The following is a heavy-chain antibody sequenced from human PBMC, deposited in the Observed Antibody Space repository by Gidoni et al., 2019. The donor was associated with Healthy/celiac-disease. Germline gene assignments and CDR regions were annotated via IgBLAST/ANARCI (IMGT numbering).Heavy chain of an antibody. CDR1: GFTFSSYW. CDR3: AREAGRSDYGSGSYYSYYFDY. J-gene: IGHJ4*02. Sequence: EVQLVESGGGLAQPGGSLRLSCAASGFTFSSYWMSWVRQAPGKGPEWVANIKQDGSEKYYVDSVKGRVTISRDNAKNSLYLQMNSLRAEDTAVYYCAREAGRSDYGSGSYYSYYFDYWGQGTLVTVSS. V-gene: IGHV3-7*01. CDR2: IKQDGSEK. D-gene: IGHD3-10*01.